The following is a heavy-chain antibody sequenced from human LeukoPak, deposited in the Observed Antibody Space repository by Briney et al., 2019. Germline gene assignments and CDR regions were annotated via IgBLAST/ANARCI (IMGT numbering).Heavy chain of an antibody. D-gene: IGHD3-3*01. CDR1: GYTFTGYY. CDR2: IKPNSGGT. CDR3: ARDVKGYYDFWSGYYGLDY. V-gene: IGHV1-2*02. Sequence: ASVKVSCKASGYTFTGYYMHWVRQAPGQGLEWMGWIKPNSGGTNYAQKFQGRVTMTRDTSISTAYMELSRLRSDDTAVYYCARDVKGYYDFWSGYYGLDYWGQGTLVTVSS. J-gene: IGHJ4*02.